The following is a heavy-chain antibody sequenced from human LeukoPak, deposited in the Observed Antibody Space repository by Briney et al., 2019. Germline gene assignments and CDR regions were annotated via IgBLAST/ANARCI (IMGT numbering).Heavy chain of an antibody. CDR3: ARNFVEQWLVLGWFDP. Sequence: VASVKVSCKASGYTFTSYGISWVRQAPGQGLEWMGWISAYNGNTNYAQKLQGRVTLTTDTSTSTAYMELRSLRSDDTAVYYCARNFVEQWLVLGWFDPWGQGTLVTVSS. D-gene: IGHD6-19*01. CDR1: GYTFTSYG. J-gene: IGHJ5*02. CDR2: ISAYNGNT. V-gene: IGHV1-18*01.